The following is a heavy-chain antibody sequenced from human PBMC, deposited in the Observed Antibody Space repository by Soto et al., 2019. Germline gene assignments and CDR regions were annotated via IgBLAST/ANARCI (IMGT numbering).Heavy chain of an antibody. CDR3: ARLGYCSGGSCPGNWFDP. V-gene: IGHV4-59*01. Sequence: ASETLSLTCTVSGGSISSYYWSWIRQPPGKGLEWIGYIYYSGSTNYNPSLKSRVTISVDTSKNQFSLKLSSVTAADTAVYYCARLGYCSGGSCPGNWFDPWGQGTLVTVSS. D-gene: IGHD2-15*01. CDR2: IYYSGST. CDR1: GGSISSYY. J-gene: IGHJ5*02.